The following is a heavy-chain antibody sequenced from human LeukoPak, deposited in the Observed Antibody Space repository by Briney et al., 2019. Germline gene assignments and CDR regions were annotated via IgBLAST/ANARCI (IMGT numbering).Heavy chain of an antibody. CDR1: GFTFSSFW. Sequence: PGGSLRLSCAASGFTFSSFWMHWVRQAPGKGLVWVSRINNDGSSTAYADSVKGRFTISRDNAKNTLYLQMNSLRAEDTAVYYCARDRSGYANDAFDFWGQGTMVTVSS. J-gene: IGHJ3*01. CDR3: ARDRSGYANDAFDF. V-gene: IGHV3-74*01. CDR2: INNDGSST. D-gene: IGHD3-3*01.